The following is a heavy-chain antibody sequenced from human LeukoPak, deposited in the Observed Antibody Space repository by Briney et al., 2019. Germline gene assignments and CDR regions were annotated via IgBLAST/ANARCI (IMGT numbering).Heavy chain of an antibody. CDR1: GYTFTSYY. CDR2: INPSGGST. D-gene: IGHD4-17*01. Sequence: ASVKVSCKASGYTFTSYYMHWVRQAPGQGLEWMGIINPSGGSTSYAQKFQGRVTMTRDTSTSTVYMELSSLRSEDTAVYYCARGLDYGDYLNLSFRGLEFDPWGQGTLVTVSS. V-gene: IGHV1-46*01. J-gene: IGHJ5*02. CDR3: ARGLDYGDYLNLSFRGLEFDP.